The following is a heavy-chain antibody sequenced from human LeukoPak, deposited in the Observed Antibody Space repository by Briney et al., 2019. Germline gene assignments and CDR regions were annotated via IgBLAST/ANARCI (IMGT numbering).Heavy chain of an antibody. CDR3: ARDSRGWSGYLGY. CDR1: GYTFTGYY. V-gene: IGHV1-46*01. D-gene: IGHD6-19*01. J-gene: IGHJ4*02. Sequence: GASVKVSCKASGYTFTGYYMHWVRQAPGQGLEWMGIINPSGGSTSYAQKFQGRVTMTRDMSTSTVYMELSSLRSEATAVYYCARDSRGWSGYLGYWGQGTLVTVSS. CDR2: INPSGGST.